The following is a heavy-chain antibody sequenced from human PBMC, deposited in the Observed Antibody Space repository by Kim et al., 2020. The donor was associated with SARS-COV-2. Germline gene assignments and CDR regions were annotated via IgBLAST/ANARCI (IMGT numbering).Heavy chain of an antibody. Sequence: GGSLRLSCAALGFTFSNNAMSWVRQAPGKGLEWVSVISGNGGRTYYADSVKGRFTISRDNSKNTLYLQMDRLRAEDTAIYYCAKNREDASGSYYVDCWGQGILVAVSS. J-gene: IGHJ4*02. V-gene: IGHV3-23*01. CDR2: ISGNGGRT. CDR1: GFTFSNNA. D-gene: IGHD3-10*01. CDR3: AKNREDASGSYYVDC.